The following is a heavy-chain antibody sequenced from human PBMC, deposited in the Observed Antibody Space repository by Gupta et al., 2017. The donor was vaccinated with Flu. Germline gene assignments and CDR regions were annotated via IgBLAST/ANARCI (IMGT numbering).Heavy chain of an antibody. CDR3: ARSQLYSSSWENYYGMDV. CDR1: GFTVSSNY. D-gene: IGHD6-13*01. CDR2: IYSGGST. J-gene: IGHJ6*02. Sequence: EVQLVESGGGLVQPGGSLRLSCAASGFTVSSNYMSWVRQAPGKGLEWVSVIYSGGSTYYADSVKGRFTISRHNSKNTLYLQMNSLRAEDTAVYYCARSQLYSSSWENYYGMDVWGQGTTVTVSS. V-gene: IGHV3-53*04.